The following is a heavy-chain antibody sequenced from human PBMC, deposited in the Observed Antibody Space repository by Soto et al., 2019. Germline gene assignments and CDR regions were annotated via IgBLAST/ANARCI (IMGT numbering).Heavy chain of an antibody. J-gene: IGHJ4*02. D-gene: IGHD3-16*01. Sequence: QVKLVQSGAEVKKPGASVKVSGKASGYTFTNFGISWVRKAPGQGLEWMGWISAYNDNTHYAQKFQGRVTMNTDTSTSTAYMEVRSLRLDDAAVYYGAIGGTPMDDWGQGTLVTVSS. CDR2: ISAYNDNT. CDR3: AIGGTPMDD. V-gene: IGHV1-18*01. CDR1: GYTFTNFG.